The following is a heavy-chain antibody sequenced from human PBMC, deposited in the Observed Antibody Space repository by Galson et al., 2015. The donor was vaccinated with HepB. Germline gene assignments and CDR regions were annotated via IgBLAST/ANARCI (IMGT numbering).Heavy chain of an antibody. Sequence: QSGAEVKKPGESLRISCKGSGYSFTSYWISWVRQMPGKGLEWMGRIDPSDSYTNYSPSFQGHVTISADKSISTAYLQWSSLKASDTAVYYCARASIAVAGTLGDAFDIWGQGTMVTVSS. J-gene: IGHJ3*02. CDR1: GYSFTSYW. CDR3: ARASIAVAGTLGDAFDI. CDR2: IDPSDSYT. D-gene: IGHD6-19*01. V-gene: IGHV5-10-1*01.